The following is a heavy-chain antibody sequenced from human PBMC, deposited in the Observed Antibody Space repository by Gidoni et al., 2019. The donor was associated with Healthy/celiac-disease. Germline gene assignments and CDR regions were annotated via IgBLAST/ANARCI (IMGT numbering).Heavy chain of an antibody. V-gene: IGHV1-46*01. Sequence: QVQLVQSGAEVKKPGASVKVSCKASGYTFTSYYMHWVRQAPGQGLEWMGIINPSGGSTSYAQKFQGRVTMTSDTSTSTVYMELSSLRSEDTAVYYCARDLYTIGYFYGSGLSGGHGFDPWGQGTLVTVSS. D-gene: IGHD3-10*01. CDR2: INPSGGST. CDR3: ARDLYTIGYFYGSGLSGGHGFDP. CDR1: GYTFTSYY. J-gene: IGHJ5*02.